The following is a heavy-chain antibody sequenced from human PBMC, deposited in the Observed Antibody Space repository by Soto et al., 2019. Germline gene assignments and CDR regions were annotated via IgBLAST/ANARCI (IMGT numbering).Heavy chain of an antibody. CDR3: ARVPRGPHRFDY. CDR2: INHSGST. Sequence: PSETLSLTCAVYGGSFSGYYWSWIRQPPGKGLEWIGEINHSGSTNYNPSLKSRVTISVDTSKNQFSLKLSSVTAADTAVYYCARVPRGPHRFDYWGKGTLVTVSS. V-gene: IGHV4-34*01. J-gene: IGHJ4*02. CDR1: GGSFSGYY.